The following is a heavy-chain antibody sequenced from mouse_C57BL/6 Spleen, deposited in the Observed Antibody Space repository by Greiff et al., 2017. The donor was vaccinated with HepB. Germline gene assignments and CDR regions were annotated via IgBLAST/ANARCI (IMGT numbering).Heavy chain of an antibody. CDR3: ARSAYYDYDGYWYFDV. Sequence: VQLQQSGAELVKPGASVKISCKASGYAFSSYWMNWVKQRPGKGLEWIGQIYPGDGDTNYNGKFKGKATLTADKSSSTAYMQLSSLTSEDSAVYFCARSAYYDYDGYWYFDVWGTGTTVTVSS. D-gene: IGHD2-4*01. CDR1: GYAFSSYW. CDR2: IYPGDGDT. J-gene: IGHJ1*03. V-gene: IGHV1-80*01.